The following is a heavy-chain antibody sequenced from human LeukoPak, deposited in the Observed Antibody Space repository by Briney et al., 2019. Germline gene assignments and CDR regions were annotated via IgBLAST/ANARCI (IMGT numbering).Heavy chain of an antibody. CDR3: ARGHNWNPDY. J-gene: IGHJ4*02. V-gene: IGHV4-59*01. D-gene: IGHD1-20*01. Sequence: PSETLSLTCTVSGGSISSYYWSWIRQPPGKGLEWVGYIYYSGSANYNPSLKSRFTISVDTSKNQFSLKLSSVTAADTAVYYCARGHNWNPDYWGQGTLVTVSS. CDR1: GGSISSYY. CDR2: IYYSGSA.